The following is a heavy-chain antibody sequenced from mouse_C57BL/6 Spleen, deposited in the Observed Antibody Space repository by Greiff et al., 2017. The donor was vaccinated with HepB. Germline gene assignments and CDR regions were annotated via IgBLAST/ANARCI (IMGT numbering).Heavy chain of an antibody. J-gene: IGHJ2*01. CDR2: IDPSDSYT. Sequence: QVQLQQPGAELVKPGASVKLTCKASGYTFTSYWMQWVKQRSGQGLEWIGEIDPSDSYTNYNQKFKGKATLNVDTSSRTAYMQYSSLTSEDPAAYYCGRSTGKGDYIDYRGEGTTQTVSS. CDR1: GYTFTSYW. CDR3: GRSTGKGDYIDY. D-gene: IGHD4-1*01. V-gene: IGHV1-50*01.